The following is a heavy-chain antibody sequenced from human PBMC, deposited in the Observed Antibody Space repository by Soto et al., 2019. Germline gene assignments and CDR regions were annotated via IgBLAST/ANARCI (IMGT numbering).Heavy chain of an antibody. D-gene: IGHD3-9*01. V-gene: IGHV4-4*02. CDR1: GGSISSNNW. J-gene: IGHJ5*02. CDR3: ATVLRYFDWLLDVAWFDP. Sequence: QVQLQESGPGLVKPSGTLSLTCAVSGGSISSNNWWSWVRQPPGKGLEWIGEIYHTGSTHYNPSLESRVSISVDKSNNQFSLRLSSVTAADTAVYYCATVLRYFDWLLDVAWFDPWGQGTLVTVSS. CDR2: IYHTGST.